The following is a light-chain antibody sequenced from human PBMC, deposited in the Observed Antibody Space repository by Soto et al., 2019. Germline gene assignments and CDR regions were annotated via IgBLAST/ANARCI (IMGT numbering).Light chain of an antibody. Sequence: DIVMTQSPFSLPVTPGEPASISCSSSRSLYSSGYNCLDWYLQKPGQPPQLLIYFGSNRASGVPDRFSGSGSGTDFTLEISRVEAEDLGVYYCMQTLQTPLTFGGGTKVEI. CDR2: FGS. J-gene: IGKJ4*01. CDR1: RSLYSSGYNC. V-gene: IGKV2-28*01. CDR3: MQTLQTPLT.